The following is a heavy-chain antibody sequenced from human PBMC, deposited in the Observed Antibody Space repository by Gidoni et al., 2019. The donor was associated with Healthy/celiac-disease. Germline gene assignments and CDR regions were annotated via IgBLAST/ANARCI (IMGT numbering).Heavy chain of an antibody. J-gene: IGHJ6*02. Sequence: EVQLVESGGGLVKPGGSLSLSCAASGFTFSSSSMNLVRQAPGKGLAWVSSISISSSYIYYADSVKGRFTISRDNAKNSLYLQMNSLRAEDTAVYYCARDLGGDIVVVPAATDYYYGMDVWGQGTTVTVSS. D-gene: IGHD2-2*01. CDR1: GFTFSSSS. V-gene: IGHV3-21*01. CDR3: ARDLGGDIVVVPAATDYYYGMDV. CDR2: ISISSSYI.